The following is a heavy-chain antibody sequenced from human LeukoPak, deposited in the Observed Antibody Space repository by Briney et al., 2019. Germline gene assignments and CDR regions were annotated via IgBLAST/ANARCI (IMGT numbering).Heavy chain of an antibody. CDR3: AREGIAVAGSMDAFDI. J-gene: IGHJ3*02. CDR1: GFTFSSYW. CDR2: IKQDGSEK. D-gene: IGHD6-19*01. Sequence: GRSLRLSCAASGFTFSSYWMSWVRQAPGKGLEWVANIKQDGSEKYYVDSVKGRFTISRDNAKNSLYLQMNSLRAEDTAVYYCAREGIAVAGSMDAFDIWGQGTMVTVSS. V-gene: IGHV3-7*01.